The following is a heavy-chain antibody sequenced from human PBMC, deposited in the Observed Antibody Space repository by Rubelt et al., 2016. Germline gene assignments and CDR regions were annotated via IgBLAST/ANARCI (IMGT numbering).Heavy chain of an antibody. CDR1: GDSFSRSTSS. CDR2: IYYSGST. D-gene: IGHD6-25*01. CDR3: AGASSGSPRFGFDY. Sequence: QLQLQESGPGLVKPSETLALTCTVSGDSFSRSTSSWGWIRQPPGKGLEWIGYIYYSGSTNYNPSLKSRVTISIDTSKTQFSLKLSYVTAADTTVYYCAGASSGSPRFGFDYWGQGTLVTVSS. V-gene: IGHV4-61*05. J-gene: IGHJ4*02.